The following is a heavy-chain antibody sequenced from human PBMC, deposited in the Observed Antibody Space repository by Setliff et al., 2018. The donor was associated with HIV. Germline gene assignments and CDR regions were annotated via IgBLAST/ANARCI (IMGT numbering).Heavy chain of an antibody. V-gene: IGHV4-38-2*01. CDR3: ARGGGPDTNFDL. D-gene: IGHD5-18*01. J-gene: IGHJ4*02. CDR2: IYHNGST. Sequence: SETLSLTCAVSGYSITSVYYWGWIRQPPGKGLEWIGSIYHNGSTYYNPSLKSRVSILVDISKNQFSLRLSSVTAADTAVYYCARGGGPDTNFDLWGQGTLVTVSS. CDR1: GYSITSVYY.